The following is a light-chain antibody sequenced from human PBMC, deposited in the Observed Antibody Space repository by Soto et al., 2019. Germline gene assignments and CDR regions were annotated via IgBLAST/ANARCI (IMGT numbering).Light chain of an antibody. Sequence: AIRMTQSPSSFSASTGDRVTITCRASQGISSYLAWYQQKPGKAPKLLIYAASTFQSGVPSRFSGSGSGTDFTLTISCLQSEDFAAYYCQQYYSYPPTFGHGTKLEIK. CDR1: QGISSY. J-gene: IGKJ2*01. CDR3: QQYYSYPPT. V-gene: IGKV1-8*01. CDR2: AAS.